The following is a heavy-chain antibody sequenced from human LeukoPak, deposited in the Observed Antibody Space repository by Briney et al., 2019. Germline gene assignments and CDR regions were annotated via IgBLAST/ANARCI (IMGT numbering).Heavy chain of an antibody. Sequence: VASVKVSCKASGYGFTAFYIHWVRQAPGHGLEWMGWINPNTGGTNYAQKFQGRVTMTRDTSATTAYMDLTSLKSDDTAVYYCARGDFDWVLFDFWGQGTLVTVSS. CDR3: ARGDFDWVLFDF. J-gene: IGHJ4*02. D-gene: IGHD3-9*01. V-gene: IGHV1-2*02. CDR1: GYGFTAFY. CDR2: INPNTGGT.